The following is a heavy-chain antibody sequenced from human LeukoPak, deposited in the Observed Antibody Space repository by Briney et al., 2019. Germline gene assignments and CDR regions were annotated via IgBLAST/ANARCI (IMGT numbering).Heavy chain of an antibody. CDR1: GFTFSDYY. V-gene: IGHV3-11*01. Sequence: PGGSLRLSCAASGFTFSDYYMSWIRQAPGKGLEWLSYISSSGKTMSYADSVKGRFTISRDNAKNSQYLQLNSLRAEDTAVYFCARSIESSNPPYYYFYMDVWGKGTTVTVSS. D-gene: IGHD6-6*01. CDR3: ARSIESSNPPYYYFYMDV. J-gene: IGHJ6*03. CDR2: ISSSGKTM.